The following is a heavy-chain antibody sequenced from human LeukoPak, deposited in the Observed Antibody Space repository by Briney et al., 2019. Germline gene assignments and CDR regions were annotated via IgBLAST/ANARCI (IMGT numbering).Heavy chain of an antibody. J-gene: IGHJ4*02. D-gene: IGHD3-10*01. CDR1: GFTFSSYS. CDR3: ARDHGRGSTDYFDY. Sequence: KSGGSLRLSCAASGFTFSSYSMNWLRQAPGKGLEWVSSFSRDGSYIYYADSVKGRFSISRDTAKNSLYLQMNSLGVDDTAVYYCARDHGRGSTDYFDYWGQGTLVTVSS. CDR2: FSRDGSYI. V-gene: IGHV3-21*01.